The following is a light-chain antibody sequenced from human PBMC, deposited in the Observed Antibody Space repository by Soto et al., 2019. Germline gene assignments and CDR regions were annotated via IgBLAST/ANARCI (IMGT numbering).Light chain of an antibody. CDR3: SSYTTSTTVV. CDR2: EVS. Sequence: SVVTQPASVFGSLGQSITFSCTGTSSDVGGYNFVSWYQQHPGKAPKLMIYEVSSRPSGVSNRFSGSKSGNTASLTISGLQPEDEADYYCSSYTTSTTVVFGPGTKVTVL. J-gene: IGLJ1*01. V-gene: IGLV2-14*03. CDR1: SSDVGGYNF.